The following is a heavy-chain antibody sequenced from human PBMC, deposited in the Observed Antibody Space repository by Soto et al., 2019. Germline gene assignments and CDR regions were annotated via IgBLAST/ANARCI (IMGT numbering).Heavy chain of an antibody. CDR2: ISGGGSTT. J-gene: IGHJ4*02. CDR1: GFTFNDYY. Sequence: GSLRLSCAVSGFTFNDYYMSWIRQAPGKGLEWISYISGGGSTTYHADSVRGRFTISRDNAKNSLFLQMNSLRAEDTAVYYCAREVRTSGWFRRLDSWGQGILVTVSS. D-gene: IGHD6-19*01. V-gene: IGHV3-11*01. CDR3: AREVRTSGWFRRLDS.